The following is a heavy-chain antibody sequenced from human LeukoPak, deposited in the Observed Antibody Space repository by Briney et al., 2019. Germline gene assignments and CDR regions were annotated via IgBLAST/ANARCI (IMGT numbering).Heavy chain of an antibody. D-gene: IGHD2-8*01. CDR1: GFTFSSYA. CDR3: ARDSLMVYAMENYFDY. J-gene: IGHJ4*02. CDR2: ISYDGSNK. V-gene: IGHV3-30-3*01. Sequence: GGSLRLYCAASGFTFSSYAMHWVRQAPGKGLEWVAVISYDGSNKYYADSVKGRFTTSRDNSKNTLYLQMNSLRAEDTAVYYCARDSLMVYAMENYFDYWGQGTLVTVSS.